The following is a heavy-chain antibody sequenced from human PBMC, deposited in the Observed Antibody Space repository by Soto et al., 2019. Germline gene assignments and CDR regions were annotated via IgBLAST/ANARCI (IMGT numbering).Heavy chain of an antibody. CDR3: ARGGFTMVRRFDY. Sequence: QVQLQQWGAGLLKPSETLSLTCAVYGGSFSGYYWSWIRQPPGKGLEWIGEINHSGSTNYNPSLKSRVTISVDTSKHQFSLKLSSVTAADTAVYYCARGGFTMVRRFDYWGQGTLVTVSS. CDR1: GGSFSGYY. J-gene: IGHJ4*02. CDR2: INHSGST. V-gene: IGHV4-34*01. D-gene: IGHD3-10*01.